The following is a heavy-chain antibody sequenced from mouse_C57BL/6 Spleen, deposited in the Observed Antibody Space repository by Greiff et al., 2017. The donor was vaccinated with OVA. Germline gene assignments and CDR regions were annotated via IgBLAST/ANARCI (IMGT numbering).Heavy chain of an antibody. CDR1: GYAFSSSW. Sequence: VKLMESGPELVKPGASVKISCKASGYAFSSSWMNWVKQRPGKGLEWIGRIYPGDGDTNYNGKFKGKATLTADKSSSTAYMQLSSLTSEDSAVYFCARSKDAWFAYWGQGTLVTVSA. CDR3: ARSKDAWFAY. CDR2: IYPGDGDT. J-gene: IGHJ3*01. V-gene: IGHV1-82*01.